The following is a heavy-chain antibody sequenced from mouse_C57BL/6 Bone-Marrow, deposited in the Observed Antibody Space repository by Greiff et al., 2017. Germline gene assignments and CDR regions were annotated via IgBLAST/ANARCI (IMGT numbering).Heavy chain of an antibody. D-gene: IGHD2-4*01. CDR2: ISSGGSYT. J-gene: IGHJ4*01. CDR1: GFTFSSYG. Sequence: DVHLVESGGDLVKPGGSLKLSCAASGFTFSSYGMSWVRQTPDKRLEWVATISSGGSYTYYPDSVKGRFTISRDNAKNTPYLQMSSLKSEDTAMYYCARRDYYDYDEAMDYWGQGTSVTVSS. CDR3: ARRDYYDYDEAMDY. V-gene: IGHV5-6*02.